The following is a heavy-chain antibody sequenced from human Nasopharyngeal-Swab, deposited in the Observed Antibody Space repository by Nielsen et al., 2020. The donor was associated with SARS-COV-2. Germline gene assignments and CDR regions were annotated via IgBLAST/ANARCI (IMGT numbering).Heavy chain of an antibody. CDR1: GFTFSDYY. V-gene: IGHV3-11*04. CDR2: FSSGGRTI. Sequence: GESLKISCAASGFTFSDYYMSWIRQAPGKGLEWVSYFSSGGRTIYYADSVKCRFTISRDNAKNSLYLQMNSLRAEDTAVYYCARDSRVVVPAALYYYYGMDVWGQGTTVTVSS. D-gene: IGHD2-2*01. J-gene: IGHJ6*02. CDR3: ARDSRVVVPAALYYYYGMDV.